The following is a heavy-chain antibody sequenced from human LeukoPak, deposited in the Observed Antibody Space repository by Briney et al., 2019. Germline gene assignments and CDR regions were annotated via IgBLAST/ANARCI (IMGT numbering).Heavy chain of an antibody. D-gene: IGHD3-22*01. CDR3: AIYYYDSSGYYRPADY. Sequence: SETLSLTCTVSGVSISSYYWSWIRQPAGKGLEWIGRIYTSGSTNYNPSLKSRVTMSVDTSKNQFSLKLSSVTAADTAVYYCAIYYYDSSGYYRPADYWGQGTLVTVSS. CDR2: IYTSGST. V-gene: IGHV4-4*07. J-gene: IGHJ4*02. CDR1: GVSISSYY.